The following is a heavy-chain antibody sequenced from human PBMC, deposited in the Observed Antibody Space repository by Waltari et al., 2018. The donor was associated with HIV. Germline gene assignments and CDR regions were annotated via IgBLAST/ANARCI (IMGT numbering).Heavy chain of an antibody. J-gene: IGHJ4*02. CDR3: ARDRWYYFDTSDYFYDY. D-gene: IGHD3-22*01. Sequence: QVQLVESGGGLVKPGGSLRLSCAASGFPFSSYYMTWFRQAPGKGLEWISYISNSGDIIYYADSVKGRFTISRDNAKNSLYLQMNSLRAEDTAVYYCARDRWYYFDTSDYFYDYWGQGTLVTVSS. CDR2: ISNSGDII. CDR1: GFPFSSYY. V-gene: IGHV3-11*01.